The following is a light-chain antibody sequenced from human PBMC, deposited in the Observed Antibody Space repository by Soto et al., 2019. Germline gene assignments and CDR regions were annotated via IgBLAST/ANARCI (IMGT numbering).Light chain of an antibody. V-gene: IGKV3-20*01. J-gene: IGKJ3*01. CDR3: QQYGGPFT. CDR2: SAS. Sequence: VLTQSPDTLSLSPGESATLSCRASQRISSSYLAWYQQKPGQAPRLLIYSASSRATGVPGRFSGSGYGTDFTLTIRRLEPEDFAVYYCQQYGGPFTFCPGTKVETK. CDR1: QRISSSY.